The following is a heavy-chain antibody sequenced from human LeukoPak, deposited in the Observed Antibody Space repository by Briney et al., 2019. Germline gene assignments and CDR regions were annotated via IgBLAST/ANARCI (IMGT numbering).Heavy chain of an antibody. CDR2: IYTSGNT. J-gene: IGHJ3*01. D-gene: IGHD1-26*01. CDR1: GGSISSYY. Sequence: PSETLSLTCTVSGGSISSYYWSWIRQPAGKGLEWIGRIYTSGNTNYNPFLKSRVTISADTSKNQFSLKMSSVTAADTAVYYCARDVVGATWFAFDLWGQGTMVTVSS. CDR3: ARDVVGATWFAFDL. V-gene: IGHV4-4*07.